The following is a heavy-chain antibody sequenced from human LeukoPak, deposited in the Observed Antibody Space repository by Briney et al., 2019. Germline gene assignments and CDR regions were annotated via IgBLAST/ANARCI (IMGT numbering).Heavy chain of an antibody. CDR3: VRHLSAGRPAFDI. J-gene: IGHJ3*02. D-gene: IGHD2-15*01. CDR1: GGSINSYY. V-gene: IGHV4-59*08. Sequence: SETLSLTCTVSGGSINSYYWSWIRQPPGKGLEWIGYIYYSGSTNYNPTLKSRVTISVDTSNNKFSLKLTSLTAADTAVYYCVRHLSAGRPAFDIWGQGTMVTVSS. CDR2: IYYSGST.